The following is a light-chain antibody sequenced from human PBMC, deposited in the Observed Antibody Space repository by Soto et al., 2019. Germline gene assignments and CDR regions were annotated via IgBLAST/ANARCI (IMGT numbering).Light chain of an antibody. CDR1: SSDVGAYNY. J-gene: IGLJ2*01. V-gene: IGLV2-11*01. CDR2: DVS. CDR3: CSYAGSYSYVV. Sequence: QSALTQPRSVSGSPGQSVTISCTGTSSDVGAYNYVSWYQQHPGKAPKLMIYDVSKRPSGVPDRFSGSKSGNTASLTISGLQAEDEADYHCCSYAGSYSYVVFGGVTKLTVL.